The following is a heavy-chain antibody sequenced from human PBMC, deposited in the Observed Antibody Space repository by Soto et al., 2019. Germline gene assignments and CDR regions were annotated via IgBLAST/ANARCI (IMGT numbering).Heavy chain of an antibody. Sequence: WETLSLTCTVSGGSISSYYWSWIRQPPGKGLEWIGYIYYSGSTNYNPSLKSRVTISVDTSKNQFSLKLSSVTAADTAVYYCARDRFWGTYYYDSSGYSHTSAFDIWGQGTMVTVSS. J-gene: IGHJ3*02. V-gene: IGHV4-59*01. CDR2: IYYSGST. CDR3: ARDRFWGTYYYDSSGYSHTSAFDI. D-gene: IGHD3-22*01. CDR1: GGSISSYY.